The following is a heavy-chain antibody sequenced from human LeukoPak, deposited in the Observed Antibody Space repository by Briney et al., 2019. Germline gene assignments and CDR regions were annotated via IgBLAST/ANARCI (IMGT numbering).Heavy chain of an antibody. D-gene: IGHD3-3*01. J-gene: IGHJ4*02. CDR1: GGSISSSSYY. CDR3: ARGAITIFGVVTDADY. Sequence: SETLSLTCTVSGGSISSSSYYWGWIRQPPGKGLEWIGSIYYSGSTYYNPSLKSRVTISVDKSKNQFSLKLSSVTAADTAVYYCARGAITIFGVVTDADYWGQGTLVTVSS. V-gene: IGHV4-39*07. CDR2: IYYSGST.